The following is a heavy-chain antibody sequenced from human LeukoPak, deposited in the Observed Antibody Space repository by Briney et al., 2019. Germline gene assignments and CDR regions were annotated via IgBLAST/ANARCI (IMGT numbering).Heavy chain of an antibody. V-gene: IGHV1-69*04. Sequence: SVKVSCKASGGTFSSYAISWVRQAPGQGLEWMGRIIPILGIANYAQKFQGRVTITADKSTSTAYMELSSLRSEDTAVYYCARDSHRRYPGIGFDYWGQGTLVTVSS. D-gene: IGHD3-10*01. CDR3: ARDSHRRYPGIGFDY. CDR1: GGTFSSYA. J-gene: IGHJ4*02. CDR2: IIPILGIA.